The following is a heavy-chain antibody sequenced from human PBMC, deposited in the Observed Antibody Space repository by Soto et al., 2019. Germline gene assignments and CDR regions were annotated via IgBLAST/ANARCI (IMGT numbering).Heavy chain of an antibody. V-gene: IGHV3-48*01. CDR2: ISSSSSTI. CDR3: ARDLPYGVPFDY. D-gene: IGHD4-17*01. CDR1: GFTFSSYS. Sequence: EVQLVESGGGLVQPGGSLRLSCAASGFTFSSYSMNWVRQAPGKGLEWVSYISSSSSTIYYADSVKGRFTISRDNAKNSLYLQVNSLRAEDTAVYYSARDLPYGVPFDYWGQGTLVTLSS. J-gene: IGHJ4*02.